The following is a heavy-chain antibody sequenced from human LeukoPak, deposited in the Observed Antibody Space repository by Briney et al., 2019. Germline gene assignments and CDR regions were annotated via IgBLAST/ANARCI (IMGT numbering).Heavy chain of an antibody. CDR3: AVVGATSPVFDY. CDR2: INPNSGGT. V-gene: IGHV1-2*02. CDR1: GYTFTGYY. Sequence: ASVKVSCKASGYTFTGYYMHWVRQAPGQGLEWMGWINPNSGGTIYAQKFQGRVTMTRDTSISTAYMELSRLRSDDTAVYYCAVVGATSPVFDYWGQGTLVTVSS. J-gene: IGHJ4*02. D-gene: IGHD1-26*01.